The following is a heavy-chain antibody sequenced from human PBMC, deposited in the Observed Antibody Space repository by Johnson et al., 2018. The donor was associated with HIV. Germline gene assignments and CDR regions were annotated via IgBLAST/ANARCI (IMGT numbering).Heavy chain of an antibody. CDR2: IKQDGSEK. D-gene: IGHD1-1*01. CDR1: GFTFSSYW. Sequence: VQLVESGGGLVQPGGSLRLSCAASGFTFSSYWMSWVRQAPGKGLAWVANIKQDGSEKYYVDSVKGRITISRDNAKNSLYLQMNSLRAEDTAVYYCARDGESHQLPLGDAFDIWGQGTMVTVSS. V-gene: IGHV3-7*01. J-gene: IGHJ3*02. CDR3: ARDGESHQLPLGDAFDI.